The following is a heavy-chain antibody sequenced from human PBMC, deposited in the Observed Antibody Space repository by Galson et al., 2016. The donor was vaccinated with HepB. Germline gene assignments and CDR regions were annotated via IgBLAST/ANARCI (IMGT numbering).Heavy chain of an antibody. J-gene: IGHJ5*02. Sequence: CAISGDSVSTNSAAWNWIRQSPSRGLEWLGRTYYRSRWYNTYALSVTSRITINTDRSKNKISLQLSSVTPEDTAVYYCARAEANWDGGGDNWFDPWGQGTLVTVSS. V-gene: IGHV6-1*01. CDR3: ARAEANWDGGGDNWFDP. D-gene: IGHD7-27*01. CDR1: GDSVSTNSAA. CDR2: TYYRSRWYN.